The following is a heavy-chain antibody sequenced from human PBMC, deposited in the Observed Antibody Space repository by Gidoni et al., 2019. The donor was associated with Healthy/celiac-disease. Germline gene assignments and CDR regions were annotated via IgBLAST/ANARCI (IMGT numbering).Heavy chain of an antibody. D-gene: IGHD2-21*01. Sequence: QVQLQESGPGLVKPSETLSLTCTGSGGTISSDYWSWVRQPPGKGLEWIGYIYYSGSTNYNPSLKRRVTISVDTSKNQFSLKLSSVTAADTAVYYCARTPREPEQPPLWGWFDPWGQGTLVTVSS. CDR2: IYYSGST. CDR3: ARTPREPEQPPLWGWFDP. V-gene: IGHV4-59*01. J-gene: IGHJ5*02. CDR1: GGTISSDY.